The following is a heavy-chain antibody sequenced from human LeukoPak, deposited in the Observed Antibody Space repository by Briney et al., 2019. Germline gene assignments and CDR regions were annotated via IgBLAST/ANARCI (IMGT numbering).Heavy chain of an antibody. CDR3: ARGLISIAAAGTHDAFDI. D-gene: IGHD6-13*01. CDR1: GYTFTNYD. J-gene: IGHJ3*02. V-gene: IGHV1-8*03. CDR2: MNPNSDNI. Sequence: ASVKVSCKASGYTFTNYDINWARQATGQGLEWMGYMNPNSDNIGYAQKFQGRVTITRNTSISTAYMELSSLRSEDTAVYYCARGLISIAAAGTHDAFDIWGQGTMVTVSS.